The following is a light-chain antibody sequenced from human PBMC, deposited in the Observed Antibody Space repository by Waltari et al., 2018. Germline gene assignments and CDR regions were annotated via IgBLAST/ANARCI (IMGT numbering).Light chain of an antibody. Sequence: DIQMTQSPSSLSASVGDRVTITCRASQRISNWLAWYQQKPGKAPILLIYKASILKSGVPSRFSCHGSGTQFTLTISSLQPGDFATYYCQQYNTYSSFGHGTKLEIK. CDR3: QQYNTYSS. CDR2: KAS. J-gene: IGKJ2*01. V-gene: IGKV1-5*03. CDR1: QRISNW.